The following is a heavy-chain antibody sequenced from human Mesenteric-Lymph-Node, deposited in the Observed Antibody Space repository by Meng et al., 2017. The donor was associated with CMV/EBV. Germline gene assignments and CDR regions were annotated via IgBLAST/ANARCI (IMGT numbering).Heavy chain of an antibody. CDR2: IYHSGST. D-gene: IGHD2-2*02. V-gene: IGHV4-38-2*02. J-gene: IGHJ5*02. Sequence: SETLSLTCTVSGYSISSGYYWGWIRQPPGKGLEWIGIIYHSGSTYYNPSLKSRVTITIDTSKNQFSLKLSSVTAADTAVYYCATTPSDIVVVPAAIGRGWFDPWGQGTLVTVSS. CDR1: GYSISSGYY. CDR3: ATTPSDIVVVPAAIGRGWFDP.